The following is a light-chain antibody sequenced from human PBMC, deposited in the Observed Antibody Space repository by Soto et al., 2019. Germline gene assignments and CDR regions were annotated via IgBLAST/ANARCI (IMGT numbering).Light chain of an antibody. CDR3: QQYDNVPLT. CDR1: QAISNY. Sequence: DIQMTQSPSSLSASVGDRVTITCRASQAISNYLNWYQQKPGKAPALLIYEASQLETRVPSRFSGSGSGTDFTFAINSLQPEDIGTYYCQQYDNVPLTFGGGTKVEIK. V-gene: IGKV1-33*01. CDR2: EAS. J-gene: IGKJ4*01.